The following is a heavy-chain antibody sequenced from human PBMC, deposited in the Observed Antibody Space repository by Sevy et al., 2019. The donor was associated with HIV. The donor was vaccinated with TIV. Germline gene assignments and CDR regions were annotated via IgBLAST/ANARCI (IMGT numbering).Heavy chain of an antibody. CDR2: ISTSGTYK. V-gene: IGHV3-21*01. CDR3: ARDLNDYNNYMYSFDY. J-gene: IGHJ4*02. Sequence: GGSLRLSCAVSGFTFSSYSMNWVRQAPGKGLEWVSFISTSGTYKYYADSVKGRFTISRYNAKNSLFLQMNSLRADDTAVYYCARDLNDYNNYMYSFDYWGQGTLVTVSS. D-gene: IGHD4-4*01. CDR1: GFTFSSYS.